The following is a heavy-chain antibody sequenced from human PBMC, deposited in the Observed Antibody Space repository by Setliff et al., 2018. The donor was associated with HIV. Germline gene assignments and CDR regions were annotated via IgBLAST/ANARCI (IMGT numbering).Heavy chain of an antibody. CDR3: ARVPTSSWYVTTQRTKEYFRH. Sequence: SETLSLTCTVSGGSIKSSSYYWGWIRQPPGKGLEWIGSIYYSGNTYYNPSLKSRVTISEDTSRNQFSLRLSSVTAADTAIYYCARVPTSSWYVTTQRTKEYFRHWGQGTLVTVSS. D-gene: IGHD6-13*01. V-gene: IGHV4-39*07. CDR2: IYYSGNT. CDR1: GGSIKSSSYY. J-gene: IGHJ1*01.